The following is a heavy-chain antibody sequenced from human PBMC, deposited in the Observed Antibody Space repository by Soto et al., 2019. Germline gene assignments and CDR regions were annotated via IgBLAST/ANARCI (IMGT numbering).Heavy chain of an antibody. J-gene: IGHJ4*02. CDR1: GDSVSSNIAT. CDR3: ARANPTGGVYDC. CDR2: TYYRSKWYN. V-gene: IGHV6-1*01. Sequence: PSQTLSLTCAISGDSVSSNIATWNWIRQSPSRGLEWLGRTYYRSKWYNDYAVSVKSRITINPDTSKNQFSLQLNSVTPEDTAVYYFARANPTGGVYDCCGQGSLVTVYS. D-gene: IGHD2-8*01.